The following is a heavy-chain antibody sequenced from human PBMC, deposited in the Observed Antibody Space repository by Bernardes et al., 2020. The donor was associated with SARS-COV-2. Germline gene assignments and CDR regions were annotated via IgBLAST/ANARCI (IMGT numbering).Heavy chain of an antibody. V-gene: IGHV1-69*13. CDR1: GGTFSSYA. Sequence: SVKVSCKASGGTFSSYAISWVRQAPGQGLEWMGRIIPIFGTANYAQKFQGRVTITADESTSTAYMELSSLRSEDTAVYYCAREKAIVVVPGGWFDPWGQGTLVTVSS. J-gene: IGHJ5*02. CDR2: IIPIFGTA. D-gene: IGHD2-15*01. CDR3: AREKAIVVVPGGWFDP.